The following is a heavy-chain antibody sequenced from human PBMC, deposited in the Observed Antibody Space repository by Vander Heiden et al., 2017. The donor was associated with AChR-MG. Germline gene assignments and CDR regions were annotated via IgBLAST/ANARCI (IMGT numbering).Heavy chain of an antibody. Sequence: EVQLVESGGGLVQPGGSLRLSCAASAFTFSSYEMNWVRQAPGKVLEWVSYISSSGSTIYYADSVKGRFTISRDNAKNSLYLQMNSLRAEDTAVYYCARTHYYDSSGYYYVGWFDPWGQGTLVTVSS. CDR1: AFTFSSYE. CDR2: ISSSGSTI. CDR3: ARTHYYDSSGYYYVGWFDP. J-gene: IGHJ5*02. D-gene: IGHD3-22*01. V-gene: IGHV3-48*03.